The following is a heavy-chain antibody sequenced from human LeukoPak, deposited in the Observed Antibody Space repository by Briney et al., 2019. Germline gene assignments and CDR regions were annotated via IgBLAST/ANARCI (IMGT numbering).Heavy chain of an antibody. CDR2: INPNSGGT. V-gene: IGHV1-2*02. Sequence: ASVKVSCKASGYTFTGYYMHWVRQAPGQGLEWMGWINPNSGGTNYAQKFQGRVTMTRDTSISTAYMELSRLRSDDTAVYYCARGKLWGKWWFDPWGQGTLVTVSS. D-gene: IGHD3-16*01. J-gene: IGHJ5*02. CDR3: ARGKLWGKWWFDP. CDR1: GYTFTGYY.